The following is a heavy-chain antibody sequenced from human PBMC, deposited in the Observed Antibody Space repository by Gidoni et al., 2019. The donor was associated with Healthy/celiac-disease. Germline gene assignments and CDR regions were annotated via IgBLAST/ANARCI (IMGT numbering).Heavy chain of an antibody. V-gene: IGHV3-73*02. CDR1: GFPFSGSA. CDR3: TRLNYCSSTSCYSYYYYGMDV. J-gene: IGHJ6*02. D-gene: IGHD2-2*01. CDR2: IRSKANSYAT. Sequence: EVQLVESGGGLVQPGGSLKLSCAASGFPFSGSAMHWVRPASGKGLEWVGRIRSKANSYATAYAASVKGRFTISRDDSKNTAYLQMNSLKTEDTAVYYCTRLNYCSSTSCYSYYYYGMDVWGQGTTVTVSS.